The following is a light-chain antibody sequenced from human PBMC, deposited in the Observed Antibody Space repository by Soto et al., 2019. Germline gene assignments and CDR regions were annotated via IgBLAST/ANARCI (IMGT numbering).Light chain of an antibody. J-gene: IGLJ1*01. CDR1: SSDVGGYNY. V-gene: IGLV2-14*01. CDR2: EVS. Sequence: QSALTQPASVSGSPGQSFTISCTGTSSDVGGYNYVSWYQQHPGKAPKLMIYEVSNRPSGVSNRFSGSKSGNTASLTISGLSAEDEADYYCSSYTSSSTLVFGTGTKLTVL. CDR3: SSYTSSSTLV.